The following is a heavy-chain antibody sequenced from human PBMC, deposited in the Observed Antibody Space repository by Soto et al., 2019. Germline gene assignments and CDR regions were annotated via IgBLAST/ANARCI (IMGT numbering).Heavy chain of an antibody. CDR1: GFTFTTCW. CDR2: INKDGSEK. V-gene: IGHV3-7*03. CDR3: ASRACEVSYYAVFDY. D-gene: IGHD3-3*01. Sequence: EPALTLCCAASGFTFTTCWMAWVRHAPGKGVEGVANINKDGSEKYYVDSVNGRFTISRDNAKNSLFLQLETLRAEDTAVYYCASRACEVSYYAVFDYCGQGA. J-gene: IGHJ4*02.